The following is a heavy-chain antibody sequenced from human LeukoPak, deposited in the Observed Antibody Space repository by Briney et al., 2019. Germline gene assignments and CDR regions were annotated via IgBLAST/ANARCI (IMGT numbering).Heavy chain of an antibody. Sequence: SETLSLTCAVYGGSFSGYYWSWIRQPPGKGLEWIGEVNHSGSTNYNPSLKSRVTISVDTSKNQFSLKLSSVTAADTAVYYCARAVPWYYFDYWGQGTLVTVSS. CDR2: VNHSGST. CDR3: ARAVPWYYFDY. J-gene: IGHJ4*02. V-gene: IGHV4-34*01. CDR1: GGSFSGYY. D-gene: IGHD2-8*02.